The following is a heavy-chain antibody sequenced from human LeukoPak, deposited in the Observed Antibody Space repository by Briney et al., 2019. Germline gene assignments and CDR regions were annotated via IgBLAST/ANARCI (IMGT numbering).Heavy chain of an antibody. CDR3: ARHRYSYGYLDAFDI. V-gene: IGHV4-30-4*08. Sequence: SETLSLTCTVSGGSISSGDYYWSWSRQPPGKGLEWIGYIYYSGSTYYNPSLKSRVTISVDTSKNQFSLKLSSVTAADTAVYYCARHRYSYGYLDAFDIWGQGTMVTVSS. J-gene: IGHJ3*02. CDR2: IYYSGST. D-gene: IGHD5-18*01. CDR1: GGSISSGDYY.